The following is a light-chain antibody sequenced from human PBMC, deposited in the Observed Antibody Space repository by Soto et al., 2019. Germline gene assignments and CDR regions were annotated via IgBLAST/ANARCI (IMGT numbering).Light chain of an antibody. CDR3: QQYGSSPPFT. J-gene: IGKJ2*01. CDR2: GAS. CDR1: QSVSSRY. Sequence: EIVLTQSPGTLSLSPGERATLSCRASQSVSSRYLAWYQQKPGQAPRLLIYGASNRATGIPDRFSGSGSGTAFTLTISRLETVDFSVYFCQQYGSSPPFTFGQGTKVEIK. V-gene: IGKV3-20*01.